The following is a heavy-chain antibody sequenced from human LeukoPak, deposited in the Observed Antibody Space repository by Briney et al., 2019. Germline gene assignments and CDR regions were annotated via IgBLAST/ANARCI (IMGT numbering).Heavy chain of an antibody. J-gene: IGHJ4*02. Sequence: GGSQRLSCAASGFTFSSYAMSWVRQAPGKGLEWVSAISGSVGSTYYADSVKGRFTISRDNSKNTLYLQMNSLGAEDTAVYYCAKRESSAWVDYWGQGTVDSVSS. D-gene: IGHD6-19*01. CDR3: AKRESSAWVDY. V-gene: IGHV3-23*01. CDR2: ISGSVGST. CDR1: GFTFSSYA.